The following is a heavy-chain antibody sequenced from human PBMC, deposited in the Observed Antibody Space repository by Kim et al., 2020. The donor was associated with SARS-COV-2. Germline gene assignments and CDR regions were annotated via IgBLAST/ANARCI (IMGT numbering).Heavy chain of an antibody. J-gene: IGHJ4*02. V-gene: IGHV5-51*01. CDR3: ARLPPQEMATILFDY. Sequence: PSFQGQVTISAHKSISTAYLQWSSLKASDTAMYYCARLPPQEMATILFDYWGQGTLVTVSS. D-gene: IGHD5-12*01.